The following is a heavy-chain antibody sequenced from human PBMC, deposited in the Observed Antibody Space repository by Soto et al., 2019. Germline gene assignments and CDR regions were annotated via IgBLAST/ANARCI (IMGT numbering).Heavy chain of an antibody. D-gene: IGHD4-17*01. Sequence: EVQLVESGGGLVKPGGSLRLSCAASGFTFSSHNMNWVRQAPGKGLEWVSCISGSRSYIFYADSVKGRFTISRDNAKNSLYLQMNSLRVEDTAVYYCARTDYGDYVRGAFDIWGQGTMVTVSS. CDR2: ISGSRSYI. CDR3: ARTDYGDYVRGAFDI. CDR1: GFTFSSHN. J-gene: IGHJ3*02. V-gene: IGHV3-21*01.